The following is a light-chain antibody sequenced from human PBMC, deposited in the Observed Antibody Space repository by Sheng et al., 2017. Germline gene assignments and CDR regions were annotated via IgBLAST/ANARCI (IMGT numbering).Light chain of an antibody. V-gene: IGKV3D-20*01. Sequence: EIVLTQSPVTLSLSPGERATLSCGASQSISGNYLAWYQHKPGLAPRLLIYDASTRATGIPDRFSASGSGTDFTLTISRLEPEDFAVYYCQQYGSSPPHTFGQGTNLEI. J-gene: IGKJ2*01. CDR3: QQYGSSPPHT. CDR2: DAS. CDR1: QSISGNY.